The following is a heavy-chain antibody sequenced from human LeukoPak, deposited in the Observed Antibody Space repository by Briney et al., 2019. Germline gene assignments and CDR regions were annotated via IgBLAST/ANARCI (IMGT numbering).Heavy chain of an antibody. Sequence: SGPALVKPTQTLTLTCTFSGFSLRTSAMCVSWIRQPPEKALEWLARIDSDDDKHYSTSLKTRLTISKDTSKSQVVLTMTNMDPVDTATYYCARLPFTSSWTTLDYWGQGILVTDSS. CDR1: GFSLRTSAMC. CDR3: ARLPFTSSWTTLDY. J-gene: IGHJ4*02. D-gene: IGHD6-13*01. V-gene: IGHV2-70*11. CDR2: IDSDDDK.